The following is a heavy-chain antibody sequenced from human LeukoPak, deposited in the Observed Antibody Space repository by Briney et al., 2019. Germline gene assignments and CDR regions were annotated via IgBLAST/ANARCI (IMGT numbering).Heavy chain of an antibody. CDR1: GYIFTTSY. CDR2: INPSGGSS. J-gene: IGHJ4*02. V-gene: IGHV1-46*01. D-gene: IGHD3-16*01. CDR3: AREYDGGHS. Sequence: GASVKVSCKASGYIFTTSYMHWVRQAPGQGLEWMGVINPSGGSSSSARKFQGRVTLTRDTSTSTVYMELSSLRSEDTAVYYCAREYDGGHSWGQGTLVTVSS.